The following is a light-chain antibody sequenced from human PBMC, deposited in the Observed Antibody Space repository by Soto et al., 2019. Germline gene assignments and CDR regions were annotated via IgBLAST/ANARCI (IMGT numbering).Light chain of an antibody. V-gene: IGKV3-20*01. CDR3: QQYGSSL. CDR2: GAS. Sequence: EIFLTQSPSTQCFSPFELATLSCRASQSVSSYFAWYQQKPGQAPRLLIYGASSRATGIPDRFSGSGSGTDFTLTISRLEPEDFAVYYCQQYGSSLFGQGTKVDIK. J-gene: IGKJ1*01. CDR1: QSVSSY.